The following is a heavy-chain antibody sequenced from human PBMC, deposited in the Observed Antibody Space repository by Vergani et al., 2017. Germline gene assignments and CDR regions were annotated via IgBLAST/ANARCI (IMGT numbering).Heavy chain of an antibody. V-gene: IGHV4-39*01. J-gene: IGHJ5*02. D-gene: IGHD6-19*01. CDR1: GASIRSSNYY. CDR2: IYYSGST. CDR3: ARHSXVEWLVKLGWIDP. Sequence: QLQLQESGPGLVKPSATLCLTCSVSGASIRSSNYYWGWIRQPPGKGLEWIASIYYSGSTYYNPSLKSRVTISVDTSKNQFSLKLSSVTAADTAVYFCARHSXVEWLVKLGWIDPWGQGRLVTVSS.